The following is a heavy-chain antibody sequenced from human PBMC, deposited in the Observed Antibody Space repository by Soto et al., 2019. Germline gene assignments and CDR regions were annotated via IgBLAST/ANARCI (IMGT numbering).Heavy chain of an antibody. V-gene: IGHV3-74*01. CDR2: TNSAGSTI. J-gene: IGHJ4*02. CDR3: ARVRNGDWYFDY. CDR1: GFTFSNYW. Sequence: EVQLVESGGGLVQPGGSLRLSCAASGFTFSNYWMHWVRQAPGKGLVWVSRTNSAGSTISYADSVQGRFTIARDNAKNTLYLQMNSLRAEDTALYYCARVRNGDWYFDYWGQGALVTISS. D-gene: IGHD4-17*01.